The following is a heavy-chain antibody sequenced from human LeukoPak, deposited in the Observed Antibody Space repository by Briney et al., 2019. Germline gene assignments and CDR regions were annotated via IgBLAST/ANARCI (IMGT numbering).Heavy chain of an antibody. CDR1: RFTFSGYY. J-gene: IGHJ6*04. Sequence: GGSLRLSCAASRFTFSGYYMNWIRQAPGKGLEWVSYISGGGDIIKYADSAKGRFTISRDNSKNTLYLQMNSLRAEDTAVYYCAKVRDTTDKRRYYYYGMDVWGKGTTVTVSS. D-gene: IGHD5-18*01. V-gene: IGHV3-11*04. CDR3: AKVRDTTDKRRYYYYGMDV. CDR2: ISGGGDII.